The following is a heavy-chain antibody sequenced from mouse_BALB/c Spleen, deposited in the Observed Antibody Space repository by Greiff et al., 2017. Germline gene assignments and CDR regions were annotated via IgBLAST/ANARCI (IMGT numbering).Heavy chain of an antibody. Sequence: QVQLKQSGAELVMPGASVKMSCKASGYTFTDYWMHWVKQRPGQGLEWIGAIDTSDSYTSYNQKFKGKATLTVDESSSTAYMQLSSLTSEDSAVYYCARDTTASWFAYWGQGTLVTVSA. D-gene: IGHD1-2*01. CDR1: GYTFTDYW. V-gene: IGHV1-69*01. J-gene: IGHJ3*01. CDR2: IDTSDSYT. CDR3: ARDTTASWFAY.